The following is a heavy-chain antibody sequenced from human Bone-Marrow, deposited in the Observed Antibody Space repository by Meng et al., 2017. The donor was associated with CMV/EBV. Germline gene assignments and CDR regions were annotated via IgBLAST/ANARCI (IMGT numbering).Heavy chain of an antibody. CDR3: AKSGYSYGPLLDY. CDR1: GFTFSSYS. V-gene: IGHV3-21*04. Sequence: GGSLRLSCAASGFTFSSYSMNWVRQAPGKGLEWVSSISSSSSYIYYADSVKGRFTISRDNSKNTLYLQMNSLRAEDTAVYYCAKSGYSYGPLLDYWGQGTLVTVYS. J-gene: IGHJ4*02. CDR2: ISSSSSYI. D-gene: IGHD5-18*01.